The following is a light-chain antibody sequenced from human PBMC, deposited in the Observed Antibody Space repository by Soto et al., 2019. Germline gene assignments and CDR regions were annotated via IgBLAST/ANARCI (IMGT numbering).Light chain of an antibody. CDR1: QTISSW. CDR2: QAS. Sequence: DIQITQAPSALSASVGDRVTITCRASQTISSWLAWYQQRPGEAPRLLIYQASSLETEVPSRFSGSGSGTEFTLTISSLQPGDFATYYCQQYNSYSLTLGQGTKVYIK. J-gene: IGKJ1*01. CDR3: QQYNSYSLT. V-gene: IGKV1-5*03.